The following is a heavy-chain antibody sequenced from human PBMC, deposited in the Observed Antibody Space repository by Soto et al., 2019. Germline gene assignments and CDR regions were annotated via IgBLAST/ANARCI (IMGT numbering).Heavy chain of an antibody. CDR3: ARLRSYGDYSYYYYGMDV. V-gene: IGHV5-10-1*01. Sequence: PGESLKISCKGSGYSFTSYWISWVRQMPGKGLEWMGRIDPSDSYTSYSPSFQGHVTISADKSISTAYLQWSSLKASDTAMYYCARLRSYGDYSYYYYGMDVWGQGTTVTVSS. CDR2: IDPSDSYT. D-gene: IGHD4-17*01. CDR1: GYSFTSYW. J-gene: IGHJ6*02.